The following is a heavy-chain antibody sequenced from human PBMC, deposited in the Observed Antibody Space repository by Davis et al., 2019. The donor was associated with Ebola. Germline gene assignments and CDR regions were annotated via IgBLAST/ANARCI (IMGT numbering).Heavy chain of an antibody. D-gene: IGHD1-1*01. CDR1: GYTFTDYY. J-gene: IGHJ6*02. V-gene: IGHV1-2*02. CDR3: ARASPPEYNVWSRNPHYHYFAMDV. Sequence: ASVKVSCKASGYTFTDYYIHWVRQAPGQGLECMGSINPNSGATGYTQKFQDRVTLTRGKSIRTTYMELRRLTSDDTAVYFCARASPPEYNVWSRNPHYHYFAMDVWGQGTTVTVSS. CDR2: INPNSGAT.